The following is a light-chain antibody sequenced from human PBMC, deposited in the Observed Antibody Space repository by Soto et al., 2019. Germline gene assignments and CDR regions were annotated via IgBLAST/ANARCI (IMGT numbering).Light chain of an antibody. CDR3: QQYGSSPPFT. J-gene: IGKJ3*01. V-gene: IGKV3-20*01. CDR1: QSVSSSY. CDR2: GAS. Sequence: EIVLTQSPGTLSLSPGERATLSCRASQSVSSSYLAWYQREPGQPPRLLVYGASNRATGIPDSFSGCGSGTDFTPTISRLEAEDSAVYYCQQYGSSPPFTFGPGTKVDI.